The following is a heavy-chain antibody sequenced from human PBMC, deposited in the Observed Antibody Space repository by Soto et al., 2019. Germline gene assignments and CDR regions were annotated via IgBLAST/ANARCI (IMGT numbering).Heavy chain of an antibody. CDR3: ARHRQYCSSTSCYMLLDY. D-gene: IGHD2-2*02. J-gene: IGHJ4*02. CDR1: GYSFTSYW. CDR2: IDPSDSYT. Sequence: GESLKISCKGSGYSFTSYWISWVRQMPGKGLEWMGRIDPSDSYTNYSPSFQGHVATSADKSISTAYLQWSSLKASDTAMYYCARHRQYCSSTSCYMLLDYWGQGTLVTVS. V-gene: IGHV5-10-1*01.